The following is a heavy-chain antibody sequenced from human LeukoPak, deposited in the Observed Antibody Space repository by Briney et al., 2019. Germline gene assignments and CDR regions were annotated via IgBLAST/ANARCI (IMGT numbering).Heavy chain of an antibody. J-gene: IGHJ4*02. Sequence: GRSLRLSCAASGFTFDDYAMHWVRQAPGKGLVWVSSINSDGSTTTYADSVKGRFTISRDNAKNMVYLQMNSLRAEDTAVYYCARAFGSGSQVINYFDFWGQGTLVTVSS. D-gene: IGHD3-10*01. CDR1: GFTFDDYA. CDR2: INSDGSTT. CDR3: ARAFGSGSQVINYFDF. V-gene: IGHV3-74*01.